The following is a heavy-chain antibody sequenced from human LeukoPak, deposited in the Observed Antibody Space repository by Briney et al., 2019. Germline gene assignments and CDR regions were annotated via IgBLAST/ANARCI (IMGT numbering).Heavy chain of an antibody. J-gene: IGHJ5*02. D-gene: IGHD3-10*01. CDR1: GFTFSSYA. V-gene: IGHV3-23*01. Sequence: GGSLRLSCAASGFTFSSYAMSWVRQAPGKGLEWVSAISGSGGSTYYSDSVKGRFTISRDNSKNTLYLQMNSLRAEDTAVHYCAKDFPLITMARGVGWFDPWGQGTLVTVSS. CDR3: AKDFPLITMARGVGWFDP. CDR2: ISGSGGST.